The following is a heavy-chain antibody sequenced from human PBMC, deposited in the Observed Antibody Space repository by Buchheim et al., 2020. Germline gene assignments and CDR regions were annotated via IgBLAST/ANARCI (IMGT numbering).Heavy chain of an antibody. D-gene: IGHD2-15*01. CDR2: IRSKAYGGTT. CDR1: GFTFSSYS. CDR3: TRDQCSGGSCHLVH. V-gene: IGHV3-49*04. Sequence: EVQLVESGGGLVQPGGSLRLSCAASGFTFSSYSMNWVRQAPGKGLEWVGFIRSKAYGGTTEYAASVKGRFSISRDDSKSIAYLQMNSLKTEDTAVYYCTRDQCSGGSCHLVHWGQGTL. J-gene: IGHJ4*02.